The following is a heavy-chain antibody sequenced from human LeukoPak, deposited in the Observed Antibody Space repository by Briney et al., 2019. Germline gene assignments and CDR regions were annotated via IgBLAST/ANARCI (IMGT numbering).Heavy chain of an antibody. J-gene: IGHJ4*02. CDR2: IYSGGST. V-gene: IGHV3-53*01. D-gene: IGHD2-2*01. Sequence: PGGSLRPSCAASGFTVSSNYMSWVRQAPGKGLEWVSVIYSGGSTYYADSVKGRFTISRDNSKNTLYLQMNSLRADDTAVYYCATDSIGPATDFDYWGQGTLVTVSS. CDR3: ATDSIGPATDFDY. CDR1: GFTVSSNY.